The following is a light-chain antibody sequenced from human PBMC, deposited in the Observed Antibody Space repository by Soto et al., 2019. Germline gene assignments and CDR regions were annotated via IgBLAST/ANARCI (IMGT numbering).Light chain of an antibody. J-gene: IGKJ4*01. CDR1: QSISRY. Sequence: DIQMTQSPSSLSASVGDRVSITCRASQSISRYLNWYQQKPGKAPKLLISAASSLQSGVPSRFSGSGSGTDFNLTITSLQPDDFATYYCQRSDSIPPAFGGGTKVDI. V-gene: IGKV1-39*01. CDR3: QRSDSIPPA. CDR2: AAS.